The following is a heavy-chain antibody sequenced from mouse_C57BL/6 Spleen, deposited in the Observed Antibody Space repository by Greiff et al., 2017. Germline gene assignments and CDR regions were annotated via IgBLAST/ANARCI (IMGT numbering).Heavy chain of an antibody. J-gene: IGHJ2*01. D-gene: IGHD1-1*01. CDR1: GYTFTSYW. V-gene: IGHV1-7*01. CDR3: ASDDYGSSLDFDY. CDR2: INPSSGYT. Sequence: VQLQQSGAELAKPGASVKLSCKASGYTFTSYWMHWVKQRPGQGLEWIGYINPSSGYTKYNQKFKDKATLTADKSSSTAYMQLSCLTYEDSAVDDCASDDYGSSLDFDYWGQGTTLTVSS.